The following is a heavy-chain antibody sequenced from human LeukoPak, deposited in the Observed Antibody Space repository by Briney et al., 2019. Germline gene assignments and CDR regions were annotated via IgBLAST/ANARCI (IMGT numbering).Heavy chain of an antibody. CDR3: ARDQHIVVNWFDP. J-gene: IGHJ5*02. Sequence: ASVKVSCKASGYIFTSYYMHWVRQAPGQGLEWMGWINPNSGGTNYAQKFQSRVTMTRDTSISTAYMELSRLRSDDTAVYYCARDQHIVVNWFDPWGQGTLVTVSS. D-gene: IGHD2-21*01. CDR1: GYIFTSYY. CDR2: INPNSGGT. V-gene: IGHV1-2*02.